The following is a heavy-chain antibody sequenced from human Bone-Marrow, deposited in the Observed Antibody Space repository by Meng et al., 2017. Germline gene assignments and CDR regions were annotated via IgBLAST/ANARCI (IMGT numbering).Heavy chain of an antibody. V-gene: IGHV4-31*03. CDR3: ASTYGDYDYYGMDV. D-gene: IGHD4-17*01. CDR2: IYYSGST. Sequence: QVQLQESGPGLVKPSQTLSLTCTGSGGSISSGGYYWSWIRQHPGKGLEWIGYIYYSGSTYYNPSLKSRVTISVDTSKNQFSLKLSSVTAADTAVYYCASTYGDYDYYGMDVWGQGTTVTVSS. J-gene: IGHJ6*02. CDR1: GGSISSGGYY.